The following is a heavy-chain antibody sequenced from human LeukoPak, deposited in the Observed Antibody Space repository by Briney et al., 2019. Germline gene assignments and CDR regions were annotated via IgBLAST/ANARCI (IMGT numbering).Heavy chain of an antibody. V-gene: IGHV1-69*13. Sequence: GASVKVSCKASGGTFSSYAISWVRQAPGQGLEWMGGIIPIFGTANYAQKFQGRVTITADESTSTAYMELSSLRPEDTAVYYCARGANRFTYCYDSSGYYYFDYWGQGTLVTVSS. J-gene: IGHJ4*02. D-gene: IGHD3-22*01. CDR2: IIPIFGTA. CDR1: GGTFSSYA. CDR3: ARGANRFTYCYDSSGYYYFDY.